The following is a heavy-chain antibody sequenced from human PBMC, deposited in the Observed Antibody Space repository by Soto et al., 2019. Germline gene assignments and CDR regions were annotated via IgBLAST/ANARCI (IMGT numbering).Heavy chain of an antibody. Sequence: QLQLQESGSGLVKPSQTLSLTCAVSGGSISSGGYSWSWIRQPPGQGLEWIGYNYHSGNTYYNPCVKSRVAISVDRSKNQFCLKLSSVTAADSAVYYWARVPDRWGQGTLVTVAS. CDR1: GGSISSGGYS. CDR2: NYHSGNT. CDR3: ARVPDR. D-gene: IGHD2-2*01. V-gene: IGHV4-30-2*01. J-gene: IGHJ5*02.